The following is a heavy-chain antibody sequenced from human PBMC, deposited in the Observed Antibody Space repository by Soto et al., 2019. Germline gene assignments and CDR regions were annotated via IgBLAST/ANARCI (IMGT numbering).Heavy chain of an antibody. D-gene: IGHD6-13*01. CDR1: GFTFDDYA. Sequence: GGSLRLSCAASGFTFDDYAMHWVRQVPGKGLEWVSGINWNSGSIGYADSVKGRFAISRDNAKNSPHLQMNSLRAEDTAFYYCVKDESINWYSGHFRHWGQGTLVTVSS. CDR2: INWNSGSI. J-gene: IGHJ1*01. V-gene: IGHV3-9*01. CDR3: VKDESINWYSGHFRH.